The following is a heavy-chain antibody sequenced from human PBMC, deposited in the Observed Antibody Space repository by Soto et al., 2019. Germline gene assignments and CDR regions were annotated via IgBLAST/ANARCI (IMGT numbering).Heavy chain of an antibody. Sequence: QVQLVQSGAEVKKPGASVKVSCKASGYTFTNFDINWVRQAPGQGREWMGWTNPKRGDAGYTQKFQGRVTMTRDTSKSIAYREVSSLRSEDTAMYYCARINSDCVRTSCHLDYWGQGTLVTVSS. V-gene: IGHV1-8*01. CDR3: ARINSDCVRTSCHLDY. CDR2: TNPKRGDA. J-gene: IGHJ4*02. CDR1: GYTFTNFD. D-gene: IGHD2-2*01.